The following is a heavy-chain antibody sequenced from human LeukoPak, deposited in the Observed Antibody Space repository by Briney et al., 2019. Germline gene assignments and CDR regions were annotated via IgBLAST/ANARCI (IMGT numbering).Heavy chain of an antibody. V-gene: IGHV3-53*01. D-gene: IGHD2/OR15-2a*01. CDR2: IYSDGST. Sequence: GGSLRLSCAASGFTVSSSYMSWVRQAPGKGLEWVSVIYSDGSTYYPDSVKGRFTIFRDNSKNTLYLQMSSLRAEDTAVYYCARDSLSPPQGDSWGQGTLVTVSS. CDR1: GFTVSSSY. J-gene: IGHJ4*02. CDR3: ARDSLSPPQGDS.